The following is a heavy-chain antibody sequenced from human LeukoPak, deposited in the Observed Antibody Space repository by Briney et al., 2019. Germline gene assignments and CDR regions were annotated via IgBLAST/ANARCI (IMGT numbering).Heavy chain of an antibody. V-gene: IGHV1-2*02. D-gene: IGHD6-19*01. Sequence: ASVKVSCKASGYTFTGYYMHWVRQAPGQGLEWMGWINPNSGGTNYAQKFQGRVTMTRDTSISTAYMELSRLRSDDTAVYYCARDPGIAVAGGSYWGQGTLVTVSS. CDR3: ARDPGIAVAGGSY. J-gene: IGHJ4*02. CDR2: INPNSGGT. CDR1: GYTFTGYY.